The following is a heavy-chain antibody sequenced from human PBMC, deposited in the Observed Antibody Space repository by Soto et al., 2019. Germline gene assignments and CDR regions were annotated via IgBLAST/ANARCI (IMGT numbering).Heavy chain of an antibody. CDR3: ARESTVVISPVGSANYFDY. V-gene: IGHV3-30-3*01. D-gene: IGHD2-15*01. J-gene: IGHJ4*02. CDR1: GFTFSSYA. CDR2: ISYDGSNK. Sequence: PGGSLRLSCAASGFTFSSYAMHWVRQAPGKGLEWVAVISYDGSNKYYADSVKGRFTISRDNSKNTLYLQMNSLRAEDTAVYYCARESTVVISPVGSANYFDYWGQGTLVTVSS.